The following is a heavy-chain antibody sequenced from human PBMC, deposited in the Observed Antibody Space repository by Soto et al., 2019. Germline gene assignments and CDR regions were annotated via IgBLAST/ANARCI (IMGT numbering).Heavy chain of an antibody. J-gene: IGHJ4*02. CDR1: GFSLSTSGVG. V-gene: IGHV2-5*02. D-gene: IGHD3-3*01. CDR3: ARSITIFGVVTESRTPHFDY. CDR2: LYWDDDK. Sequence: SGPTLVKPTQTLTLTCTFSGFSLSTSGVGVGWIRQPPGKALEWLALLYWDDDKRYSPSLKSRLTITKDTSKNQVVLTMTNMDPVDTATYYCARSITIFGVVTESRTPHFDYWGQGTLVTVSS.